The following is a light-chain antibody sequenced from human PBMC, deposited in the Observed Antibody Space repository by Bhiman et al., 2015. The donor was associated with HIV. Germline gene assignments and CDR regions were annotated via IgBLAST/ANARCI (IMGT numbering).Light chain of an antibody. CDR1: SSDIGAGYD. J-gene: IGLJ3*02. CDR2: GNI. V-gene: IGLV1-40*01. CDR3: QAWDSSTAV. Sequence: QSVLTQPPSVSGAPGQRVTISCTGSSSDIGAGYDVHWYQQIPGTAPRLLIYGNINRPSGVPDRFSGSKSGTSASLAITGLQAEDEADYYCQAWDSSTAVFGGGTKLTVL.